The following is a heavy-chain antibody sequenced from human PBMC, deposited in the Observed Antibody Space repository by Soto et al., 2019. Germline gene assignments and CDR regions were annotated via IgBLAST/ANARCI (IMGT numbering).Heavy chain of an antibody. CDR1: GFTFSSCE. J-gene: IGHJ4*02. CDR2: ISSSGSTI. D-gene: IGHD2-15*01. CDR3: TRAEGYASFDF. V-gene: IGHV3-48*03. Sequence: PGGSLRLSCAASGFTFSSCEMNWVRQAPGKGLEWLSYISSSGSTIYYAADSVKGRFTISRDNAKNSLFLQMNSLRAEDTAVYYCTRAEGYASFDFWGQGTLVTVSS.